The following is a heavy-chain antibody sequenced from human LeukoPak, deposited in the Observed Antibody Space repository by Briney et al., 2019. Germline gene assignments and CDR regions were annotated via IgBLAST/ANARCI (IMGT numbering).Heavy chain of an antibody. D-gene: IGHD6-13*01. CDR1: GFTFSSYA. CDR3: ARDPVVIAAAGVGYFDL. Sequence: GGSLRLSCAASGFTFSSYAMSWVRQAPGKGLEWVSAISGSGGSTYYADSVKGRFTISRDNSKNTLYLQMNSLRPEDTAVYYCARDPVVIAAAGVGYFDLWGRGTLVTVSS. V-gene: IGHV3-23*01. CDR2: ISGSGGST. J-gene: IGHJ2*01.